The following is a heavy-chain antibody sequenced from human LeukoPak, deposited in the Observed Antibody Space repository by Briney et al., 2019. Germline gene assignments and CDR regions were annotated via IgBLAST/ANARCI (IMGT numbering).Heavy chain of an antibody. V-gene: IGHV3-23*01. CDR2: ISGSGGST. Sequence: GGSLRLSCAASGFTFSSYAMSWVRQAPGKGLEWVSAISGSGGSTYYADSVKGRFTISRGNSKNTLYLQMNSLRAEDTAVYYCAKSGRGSGSYYNAYYFDYWGQGTLVTVSS. D-gene: IGHD3-10*01. CDR3: AKSGRGSGSYYNAYYFDY. CDR1: GFTFSSYA. J-gene: IGHJ4*02.